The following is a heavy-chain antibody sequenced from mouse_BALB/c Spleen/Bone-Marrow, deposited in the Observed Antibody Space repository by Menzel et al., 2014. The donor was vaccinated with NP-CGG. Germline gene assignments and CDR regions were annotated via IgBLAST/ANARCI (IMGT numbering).Heavy chain of an antibody. J-gene: IGHJ4*01. Sequence: EVQLQQSGAELVRPGALVKLSCKASGFNIKDYYMHWVKQRPEQGLEWIGWIDPANGNTKYDPKFQGKATITADTSSNTAYLRLSSLTSEDTAVYFCARAYYGNYPYAMDYWGQGTSVTVSS. CDR1: GFNIKDYY. V-gene: IGHV14-1*02. D-gene: IGHD2-10*01. CDR2: IDPANGNT. CDR3: ARAYYGNYPYAMDY.